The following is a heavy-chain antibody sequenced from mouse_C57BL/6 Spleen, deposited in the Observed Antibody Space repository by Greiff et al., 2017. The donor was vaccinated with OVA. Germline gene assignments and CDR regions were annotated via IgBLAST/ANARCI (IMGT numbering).Heavy chain of an antibody. Sequence: QVQLKQPGTELVKPGASVKLSCKASGYTFTSYWLHWVKQRPGQGLEWIGNINPSNGGTNYNEKFKSKATLTVDKSSSTAYMQLSSLTSEDAAVYYCARWASFYAMDCWGQGTSVTVSS. J-gene: IGHJ4*01. CDR3: ARWASFYAMDC. CDR1: GYTFTSYW. CDR2: INPSNGGT. V-gene: IGHV1-53*01.